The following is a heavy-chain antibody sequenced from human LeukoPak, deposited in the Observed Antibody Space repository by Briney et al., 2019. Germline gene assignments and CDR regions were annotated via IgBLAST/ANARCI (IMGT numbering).Heavy chain of an antibody. Sequence: GGSLRLSCAASGFTFSGSGMHWVRQTPGKGLNWVAFIQYDGSKKYYADSVKGRFTISRDNSKNTLYLQMNSLRAEDTAVYYCAKGRQQWLSAFDIWGQGTMVTVSS. D-gene: IGHD6-19*01. CDR2: IQYDGSKK. V-gene: IGHV3-30*02. J-gene: IGHJ3*02. CDR3: AKGRQQWLSAFDI. CDR1: GFTFSGSG.